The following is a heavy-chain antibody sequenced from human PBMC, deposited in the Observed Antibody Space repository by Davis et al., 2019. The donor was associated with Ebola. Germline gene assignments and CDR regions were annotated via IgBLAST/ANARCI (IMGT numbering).Heavy chain of an antibody. V-gene: IGHV3-21*01. CDR2: ISNSSSYI. Sequence: GESLKISCAASGFTFSSYSMNWVRQAPGKGLEWVSSISNSSSYIYYADSVKGRFTISRDNAKNSLYLQMNSLRAEDTAVYYCARERNYGGSLDYWGQGTLVTVSS. CDR3: ARERNYGGSLDY. CDR1: GFTFSSYS. J-gene: IGHJ4*02. D-gene: IGHD4-23*01.